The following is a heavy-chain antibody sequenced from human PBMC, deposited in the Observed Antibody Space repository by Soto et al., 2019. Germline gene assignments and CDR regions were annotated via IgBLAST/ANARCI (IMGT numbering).Heavy chain of an antibody. CDR1: GDSVSSNSAA. J-gene: IGHJ4*02. Sequence: SPTLSLTCAISGDSVSSNSAAWNWIRQSPSRGFEWLGRTYYRSKWYNDYAVSVKSRITINPDTSKNQFSLQLNSVTPEDTAVYYCARGWYQLPHPLYYFDYWGQGTLVTVSS. CDR3: ARGWYQLPHPLYYFDY. CDR2: TYYRSKWYN. D-gene: IGHD2-2*01. V-gene: IGHV6-1*01.